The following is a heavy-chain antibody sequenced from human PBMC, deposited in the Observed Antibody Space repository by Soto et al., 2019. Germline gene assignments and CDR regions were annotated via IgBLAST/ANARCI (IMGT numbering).Heavy chain of an antibody. CDR1: GGSFSGYY. D-gene: IGHD2-2*01. Sequence: SETLSLTCAAYGGSFSGYYWSWIRQPPGKGLEWIGEINHSGSTNYNPSLKSRVTISLDTSKNQFSLKLSSVTAADTAVYYCARGVFCSSTTCHWGMDVWGQGTTVTVSS. CDR2: INHSGST. CDR3: ARGVFCSSTTCHWGMDV. V-gene: IGHV4-34*01. J-gene: IGHJ6*02.